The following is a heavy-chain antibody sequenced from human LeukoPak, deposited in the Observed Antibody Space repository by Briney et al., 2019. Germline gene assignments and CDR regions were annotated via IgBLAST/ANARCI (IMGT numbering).Heavy chain of an antibody. D-gene: IGHD3-22*01. J-gene: IGHJ4*02. Sequence: SETLSLTCTVSGYSISSGYYWGWIRQPPGKGLEWIGSIYHSGSTYYNPSLKSRVTISVDTSKNQFSLKLSSVTAADTAVYYCARVRRSSGYEYWGQGTLDTVSS. CDR1: GYSISSGYY. CDR2: IYHSGST. V-gene: IGHV4-38-2*02. CDR3: ARVRRSSGYEY.